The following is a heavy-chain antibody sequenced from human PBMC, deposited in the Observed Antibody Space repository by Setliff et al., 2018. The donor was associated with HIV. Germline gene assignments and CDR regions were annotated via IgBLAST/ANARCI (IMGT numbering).Heavy chain of an antibody. V-gene: IGHV4-39*01. CDR2: IHYGGFF. CDR3: ARPTTGVGGGAAFDI. CDR1: GGSFRSSRYY. J-gene: IGHJ3*02. D-gene: IGHD2-8*01. Sequence: SETLSLTCTVSGGSFRSSRYYWGWIRQPPGKGLEWIGNIHYGGFFWYSPSLKSRVTISVDTSKNQFSLKLNSVTAADTAVYFCARPTTGVGGGAAFDIWGQGTMVTVSS.